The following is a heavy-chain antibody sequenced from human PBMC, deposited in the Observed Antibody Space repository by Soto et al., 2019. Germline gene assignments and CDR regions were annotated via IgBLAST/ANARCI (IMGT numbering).Heavy chain of an antibody. CDR3: ARGGDYGDYDANYYYYYYMDV. Sequence: GGSLRLSCAASGFTFSSYSMNWVRQAPGKGLEWVSYISSSSSTIYYADSVKGRFTISRDNAKNSLYLQMNSLRAEDTAVYYCARGGDYGDYDANYYYYYYMDVWGKGTTVTVSS. J-gene: IGHJ6*03. D-gene: IGHD4-17*01. V-gene: IGHV3-48*01. CDR2: ISSSSSTI. CDR1: GFTFSSYS.